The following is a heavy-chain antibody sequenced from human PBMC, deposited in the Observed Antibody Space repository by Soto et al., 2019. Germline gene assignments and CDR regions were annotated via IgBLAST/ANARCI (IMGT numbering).Heavy chain of an antibody. CDR1: GFTFSGYW. D-gene: IGHD4-4*01. Sequence: GGSLRLSCEASGFTFSGYWMSWVRQAPGKGLEWVADIKHDGSVQYYVDSVKGRFTISRDNAKKLLYLQMNGLRAEDTALYYCARAPYSNAWYRFDLWGQGTQVTVSS. CDR3: ARAPYSNAWYRFDL. V-gene: IGHV3-7*03. CDR2: IKHDGSVQ. J-gene: IGHJ4*02.